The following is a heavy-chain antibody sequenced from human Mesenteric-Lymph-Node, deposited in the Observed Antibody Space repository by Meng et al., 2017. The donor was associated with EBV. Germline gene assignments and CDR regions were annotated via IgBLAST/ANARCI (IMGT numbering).Heavy chain of an antibody. CDR3: ARAKTKWDLLQYYFDY. Sequence: ESGPGLVKPSETQSLTCTVSGGSISSSSYYWGWIRQPPGKGLEWVAVISYDGSNKYYADSVKDRFTISRDNSKNTLDLQMNSLRTEDTALYYCARAKTKWDLLQYYFDYWGQGTLVTVSS. CDR2: ISYDGSNK. J-gene: IGHJ4*02. D-gene: IGHD1-26*01. V-gene: IGHV3-30*03. CDR1: GGSISSSS.